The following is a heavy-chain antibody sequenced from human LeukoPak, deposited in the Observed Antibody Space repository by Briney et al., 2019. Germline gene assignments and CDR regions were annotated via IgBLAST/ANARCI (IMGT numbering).Heavy chain of an antibody. V-gene: IGHV4-59*08. CDR3: ASYSGYSYYFDY. CDR1: GGSISSFY. J-gene: IGHJ4*02. D-gene: IGHD5-12*01. CDR2: THSSGST. Sequence: SETLSLTCTVAGGSISSFYWGWIRQPPGKGVEWIGHTHSSGSTNYNPSLKSRVTISVDTSKNQFSLKLSSVTAADTAVYYCASYSGYSYYFDYWGQGTLVTVSS.